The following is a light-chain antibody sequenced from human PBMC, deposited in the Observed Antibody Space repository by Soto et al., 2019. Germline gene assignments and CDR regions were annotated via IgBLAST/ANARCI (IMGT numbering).Light chain of an antibody. CDR3: QSYDSSLSGSYV. Sequence: QSVLTQPPSVSGAPGQRVTISCTGSSSNIGAGYDVHWYQRLPGTAPKVLIYSNNNRPSGVPDRFSGSKSGTSASLAIMGLQAEDEADYYCQSYDSSLSGSYVFGTGTKLTVL. CDR2: SNN. V-gene: IGLV1-40*01. J-gene: IGLJ1*01. CDR1: SSNIGAGYD.